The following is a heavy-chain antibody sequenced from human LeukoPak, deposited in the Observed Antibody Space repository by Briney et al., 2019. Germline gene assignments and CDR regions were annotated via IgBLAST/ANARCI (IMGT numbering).Heavy chain of an antibody. V-gene: IGHV1-46*01. Sequence: ASVKVSCKASGYTFTTFYMHWVRQVPGQGLEWMGIINPSGGSRSSAQKFQARVTMTRDTSTSTVYMELSSLRSEDTAVYYCARGLYSSGWYDYWGQGTLVTVSS. CDR1: GYTFTTFY. J-gene: IGHJ4*02. CDR3: ARGLYSSGWYDY. CDR2: INPSGGSR. D-gene: IGHD6-19*01.